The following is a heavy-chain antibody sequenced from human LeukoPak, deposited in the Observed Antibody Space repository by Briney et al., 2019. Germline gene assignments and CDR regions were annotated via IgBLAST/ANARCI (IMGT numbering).Heavy chain of an antibody. CDR1: GFTFSRYG. CDR3: ARGHIVGATIDY. V-gene: IGHV3-33*01. Sequence: GGFLRLSWAASGFTFSRYGMHWVRQAPGKGLEWVAVIWYDGSNKYYADSVKGRFTISRDNSKNTLYLQMNSLRAEDTAVYYCARGHIVGATIDYWGQGTLVTVSS. J-gene: IGHJ4*02. CDR2: IWYDGSNK. D-gene: IGHD1-26*01.